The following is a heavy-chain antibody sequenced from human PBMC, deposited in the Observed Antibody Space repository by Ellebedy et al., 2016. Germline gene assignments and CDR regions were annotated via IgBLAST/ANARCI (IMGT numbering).Heavy chain of an antibody. CDR2: IKQDGSEK. CDR1: GFTFSNYR. J-gene: IGHJ4*02. Sequence: GESLKISXAASGFTFSNYRMIWVRQAPGKGLEWVADIKQDGSEKYYVDSVKGRFTISRDNAKNSLNLQMNSLRVDDTAVYYCARGASSAYQDWGQGTLVIVSS. V-gene: IGHV3-7*01. CDR3: ARGASSAYQD.